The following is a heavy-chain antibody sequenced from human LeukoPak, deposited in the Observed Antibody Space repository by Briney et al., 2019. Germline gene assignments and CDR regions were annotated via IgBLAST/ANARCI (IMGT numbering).Heavy chain of an antibody. J-gene: IGHJ4*02. CDR2: IYYSGST. Sequence: KASETLSLTCTVSGGSVSSGSYYWSWIRQPPGKGLEWIGYIYYSGSTNYNPSLKSRVTISVDTSKNQFSLKLSSVTAADTAVYYCARGYHGSDYFDYWGQGTLVTVSS. CDR1: GGSVSSGSYY. CDR3: ARGYHGSDYFDY. D-gene: IGHD1-26*01. V-gene: IGHV4-61*01.